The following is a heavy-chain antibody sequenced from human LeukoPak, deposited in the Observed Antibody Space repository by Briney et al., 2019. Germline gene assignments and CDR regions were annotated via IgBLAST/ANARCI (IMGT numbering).Heavy chain of an antibody. CDR1: GYTFTGYY. V-gene: IGHV1-2*02. D-gene: IGHD6-19*01. Sequence: ASVKVSCKASGYTFTGYYMHWVRQAPGQGLEWMGWINPNSGGTNYAQEFQGRVTMTRDTSISTAYMELSRLRSDDTAVYYCARVDSSGWDLAPWGQGTLVTVSS. J-gene: IGHJ5*02. CDR2: INPNSGGT. CDR3: ARVDSSGWDLAP.